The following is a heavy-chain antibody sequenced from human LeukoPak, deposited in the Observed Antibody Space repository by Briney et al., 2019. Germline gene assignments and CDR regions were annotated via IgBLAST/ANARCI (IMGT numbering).Heavy chain of an antibody. D-gene: IGHD4-23*01. CDR3: ARTEKSVDWYFDL. Sequence: PSETLSLTCTVSGGSISSGSYCWSWIRQPAVKGLEWIGHIHTSGNTNYNSSLKSRVTISVDTSKNQFSLRLNSMTAADTAVYYCARTEKSVDWYFDLWGRGTLVTVSS. J-gene: IGHJ2*01. CDR2: IHTSGNT. V-gene: IGHV4-61*09. CDR1: GGSISSGSYC.